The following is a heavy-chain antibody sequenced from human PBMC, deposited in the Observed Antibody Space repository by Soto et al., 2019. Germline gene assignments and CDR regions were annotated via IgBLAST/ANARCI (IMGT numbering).Heavy chain of an antibody. CDR1: GFNVSSTY. J-gene: IGHJ4*02. CDR2: IYSGGST. D-gene: IGHD4-17*01. CDR3: AREESSVTPKVGHYFDY. V-gene: IGHV3-66*01. Sequence: GGSLRLSCAASGFNVSSTYMSWVRQAPGKGLEWVSVIYSGGSTYYADSVKGRFTISRDNSKNTLYLQMNSLRAEDTAVYYCAREESSVTPKVGHYFDYWGQGTLVTVS.